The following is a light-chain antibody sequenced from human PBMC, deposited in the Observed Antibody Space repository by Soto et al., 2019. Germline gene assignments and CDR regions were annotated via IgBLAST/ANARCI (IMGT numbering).Light chain of an antibody. CDR1: QSVSSN. CDR2: GAS. J-gene: IGKJ3*01. CDR3: QQYNNWPRT. Sequence: LVVTQSPATLSVSPGERATLSCRASQSVSSNLAWYQQKPGQAPRLLIYGASTRATGIPARFSGSGSGTEFTLTISSLQSEDFAVYYCQQYNNWPRTFGPGTKVDIK. V-gene: IGKV3-15*01.